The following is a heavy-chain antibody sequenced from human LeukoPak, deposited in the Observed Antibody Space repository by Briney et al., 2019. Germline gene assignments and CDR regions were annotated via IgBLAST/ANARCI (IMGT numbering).Heavy chain of an antibody. CDR3: ARDHHGSGSTYFDY. CDR1: GGTFSSYA. CDR2: IIPIFGTA. V-gene: IGHV1-69*05. Sequence: SVKVSCKASGGTFSSYAISWVRQAPGQGLKWMGGIIPIFGTANYAQKFQGRVTITTDESTSTAYMELSSLRSEDTAVYYCARDHHGSGSTYFDYWGQGTLVTVSS. D-gene: IGHD3-10*01. J-gene: IGHJ4*02.